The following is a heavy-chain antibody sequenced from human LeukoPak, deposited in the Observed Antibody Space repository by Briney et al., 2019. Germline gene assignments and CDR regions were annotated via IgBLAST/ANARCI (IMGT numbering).Heavy chain of an antibody. D-gene: IGHD3-22*01. CDR1: GGSVSSGSYY. CDR3: ARVPSPYYYDSSGYSTHFDY. J-gene: IGHJ4*02. Sequence: SETLSLTCTVSGGSVSSGSYYWSWIRQPPGKGLEWIGYIYYSGSTNYNPSLKSRVTISVDTSKNQFSLKLSSVTAADTAVYCCARVPSPYYYDSSGYSTHFDYWGQGTLVTVSS. CDR2: IYYSGST. V-gene: IGHV4-61*01.